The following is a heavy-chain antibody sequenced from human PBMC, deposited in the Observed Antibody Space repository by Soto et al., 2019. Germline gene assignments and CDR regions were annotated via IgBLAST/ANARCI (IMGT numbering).Heavy chain of an antibody. CDR2: ISSSSSTI. J-gene: IGHJ6*03. CDR3: ARDPPMDYYYMDV. Sequence: GGSLRLSCAASGFTFSSYSMNWVRQAPGKGLEWVSYISSSSSTIYYADSVKGRFTISRDNAKNSLYLQMNSLRAEDTAVYYCARDPPMDYYYMDVWGKGTTVTVSS. D-gene: IGHD3-10*01. V-gene: IGHV3-48*01. CDR1: GFTFSSYS.